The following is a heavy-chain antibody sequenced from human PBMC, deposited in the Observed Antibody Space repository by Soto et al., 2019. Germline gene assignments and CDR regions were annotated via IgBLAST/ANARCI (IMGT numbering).Heavy chain of an antibody. V-gene: IGHV3-23*01. CDR3: AKDAVYNDGLWLVSD. CDR1: GFSFNYA. CDR2: ITGGGNT. J-gene: IGHJ4*02. D-gene: IGHD2-21*01. Sequence: DVQLLESGGGLVQPGGSLRLSCVVSGFSFNYAIIWVRQAPGKGQEWVSGITGGGNTEYSASVKGRFTISRDNSKNTVDLPMNSLGAEDTAMYDCAKDAVYNDGLWLVSDWGQGTLVTVS.